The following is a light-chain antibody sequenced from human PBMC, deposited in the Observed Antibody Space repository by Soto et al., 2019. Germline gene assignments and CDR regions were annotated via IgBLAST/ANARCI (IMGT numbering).Light chain of an antibody. CDR3: QQYDSSSLWT. J-gene: IGKJ1*01. Sequence: DIQMTQSPSTLSASVGDRVTITCRSSQSISSWLAWYQQKPGKAPKLLIYDASSLESGVPSRFSGSGSGTEFTLTISSLRPDDFATYYCQQYDSSSLWTFGQGTKVDIK. V-gene: IGKV1-5*01. CDR2: DAS. CDR1: QSISSW.